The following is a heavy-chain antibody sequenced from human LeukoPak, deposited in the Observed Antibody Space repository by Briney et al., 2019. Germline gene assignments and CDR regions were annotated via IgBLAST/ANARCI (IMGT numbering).Heavy chain of an antibody. D-gene: IGHD5-18*01. CDR2: INGDGGST. Sequence: GRSLRLSCAASGFTFSSYLMHWVRQAPGKGLVWVSRINGDGGSTTYADSVKGRFTISRDNAKNTLYLQMNSLRAEDTAVYYCARDRATAMFDYWAQGTLVTVSS. V-gene: IGHV3-74*01. CDR1: GFTFSSYL. CDR3: ARDRATAMFDY. J-gene: IGHJ4*02.